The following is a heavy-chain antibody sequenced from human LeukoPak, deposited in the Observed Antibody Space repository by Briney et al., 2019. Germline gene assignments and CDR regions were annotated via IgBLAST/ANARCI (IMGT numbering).Heavy chain of an antibody. D-gene: IGHD1-26*01. CDR2: IYYSGST. CDR1: GYSISSGYY. CDR3: ARRPSGSYFGWFDP. Sequence: SETLSLTCTVSGYSISSGYYWGWIRQPPGKGLEWIGSIYYSGSTYYNPSLKSRVTISVDTSKNQFSLKLSSVTAADTAVYYCARRPSGSYFGWFDPWGQGTLVTVSS. V-gene: IGHV4-38-2*02. J-gene: IGHJ5*02.